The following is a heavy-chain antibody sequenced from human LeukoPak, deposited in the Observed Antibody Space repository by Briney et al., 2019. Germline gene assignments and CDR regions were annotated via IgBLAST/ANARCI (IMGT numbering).Heavy chain of an antibody. CDR2: IIPIFGTA. CDR3: ARGSCSSTSCYYYYYYGMDV. J-gene: IGHJ6*02. V-gene: IGHV1-69*13. CDR1: GGTFSSYA. D-gene: IGHD2-2*01. Sequence: GAPVKVSCKASGGTFSSYAISWVRQAPGQGLEWMGGIIPIFGTANYAQKFQGRVTITADESTGTAYMELSSLRSEDTAVYYCARGSCSSTSCYYYYYYGMDVWGQGTTVTVSS.